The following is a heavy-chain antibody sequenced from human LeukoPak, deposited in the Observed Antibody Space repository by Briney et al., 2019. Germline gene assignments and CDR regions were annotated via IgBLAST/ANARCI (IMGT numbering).Heavy chain of an antibody. CDR2: ISAYNGNT. D-gene: IGHD2-2*01. J-gene: IGHJ4*02. CDR1: GYTFTTHG. Sequence: ASVKVSCKASGYTFTTHGFVWVRQAPGQELEWMGWISAYNGNTNYAQKFQGRVTMTTDTSTNTAYLDLRSLRSDDTAVYFCARASIIVPAANAFDYWGQGTLVTVSS. V-gene: IGHV1-18*01. CDR3: ARASIIVPAANAFDY.